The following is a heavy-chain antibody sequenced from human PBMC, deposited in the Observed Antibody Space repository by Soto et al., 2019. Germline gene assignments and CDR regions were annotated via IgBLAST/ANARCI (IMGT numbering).Heavy chain of an antibody. CDR3: ARAGDAIQGYYYGMDV. CDR1: CYTFTSYG. D-gene: IGHD2-21*02. Sequence: SVKVSFKASCYTFTSYGISWVRQAPGQGLEWMGWISAYNGNTNYAQKLQGRVTMTTDTSTSTAYMELRSLRSDDTAVYYCARAGDAIQGYYYGMDVWGQGTTVTVSS. CDR2: ISAYNGNT. V-gene: IGHV1-18*04. J-gene: IGHJ6*02.